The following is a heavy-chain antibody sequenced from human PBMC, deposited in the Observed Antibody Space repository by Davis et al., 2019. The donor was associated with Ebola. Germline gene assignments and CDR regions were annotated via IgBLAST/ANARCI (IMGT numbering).Heavy chain of an antibody. D-gene: IGHD3-16*01. CDR2: IYTSGST. J-gene: IGHJ6*03. CDR3: ARDWGWFNYYYMDV. Sequence: PSETLSLTCTVSGGSISSYYWSWIRQPAGKGLEWIGRIYTSGSTHYNPSLKSRVTMSVDTSKNQFSLKLSSVTAADTAVYYCARDWGWFNYYYMDVWGKGTTVTVSS. V-gene: IGHV4-4*07. CDR1: GGSISSYY.